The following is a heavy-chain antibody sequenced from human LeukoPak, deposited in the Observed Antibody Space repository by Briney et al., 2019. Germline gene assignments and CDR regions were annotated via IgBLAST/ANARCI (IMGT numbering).Heavy chain of an antibody. Sequence: ASVKVSCKGSGYTFTSYGISWVRQAPGQGLEWMGCISADNGNTNYAQKLQGRVTVTTDTSRSTAYKELRSLRSDDTAVYYCARVHIRAPTYDFWSGSRYGLDVWGQGTTVTVSS. V-gene: IGHV1-18*01. CDR3: ARVHIRAPTYDFWSGSRYGLDV. CDR1: GYTFTSYG. D-gene: IGHD3-3*01. CDR2: ISADNGNT. J-gene: IGHJ6*02.